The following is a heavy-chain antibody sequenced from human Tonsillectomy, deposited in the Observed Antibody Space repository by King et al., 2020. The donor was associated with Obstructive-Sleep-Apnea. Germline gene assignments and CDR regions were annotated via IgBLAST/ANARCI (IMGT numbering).Heavy chain of an antibody. V-gene: IGHV4-31*03. Sequence: VQLQESGPGLVKPSQTLSLTCTVSGGSISRGVYYWNWIRQHPGKGLEWIGYIYHSGSTYYYPSLKSRVTISVDTSKNHFSLKLSSVTAADTAVYYCARIIKGYFDYWGQGTLVTVSS. CDR3: ARIIKGYFDY. CDR1: GGSISRGVYY. D-gene: IGHD3-10*01. J-gene: IGHJ4*02. CDR2: IYHSGST.